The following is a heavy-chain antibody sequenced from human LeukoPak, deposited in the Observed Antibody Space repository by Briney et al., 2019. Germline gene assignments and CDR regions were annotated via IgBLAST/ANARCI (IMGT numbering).Heavy chain of an antibody. J-gene: IGHJ4*02. Sequence: GGSLRLSCAASGFTFSGSTMHWFRQASGKGLEWVGLIRSKANSYATAYAASVKGRFTISREDSENTAYLQMNSLITEDTAVYYCTRSGDYGDYADWGQGTLVTVSS. D-gene: IGHD4-17*01. V-gene: IGHV3-73*01. CDR3: TRSGDYGDYAD. CDR1: GFTFSGST. CDR2: IRSKANSYAT.